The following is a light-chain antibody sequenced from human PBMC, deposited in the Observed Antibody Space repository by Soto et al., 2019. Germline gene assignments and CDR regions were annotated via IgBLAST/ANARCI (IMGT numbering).Light chain of an antibody. V-gene: IGKV3D-20*02. CDR1: QSVSSSY. Sequence: EIVLTQSPGTLSLSPGERATLSYRASQSVSSSYLAWYQQKPGQAPRLLIYGASNRATGIPPRFSGSGSGTDFTLTISSLEPEDSAVYYCQQRHMWPITFGQGTRLEIK. J-gene: IGKJ5*01. CDR3: QQRHMWPIT. CDR2: GAS.